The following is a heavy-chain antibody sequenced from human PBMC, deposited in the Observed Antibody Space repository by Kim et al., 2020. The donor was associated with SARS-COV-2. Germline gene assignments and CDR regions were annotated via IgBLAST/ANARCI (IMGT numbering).Heavy chain of an antibody. D-gene: IGHD3-10*01. J-gene: IGHJ4*02. V-gene: IGHV3-53*01. Sequence: CEESVESRFTISRDSSKITLYLQMDSLGTEDTAVYYCAKAIRGLDMMRDYWGQGTLVTVSA. CDR3: AKAIRGLDMMRDY.